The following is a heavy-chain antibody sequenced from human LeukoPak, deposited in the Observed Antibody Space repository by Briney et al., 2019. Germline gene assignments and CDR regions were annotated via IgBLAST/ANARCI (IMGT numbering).Heavy chain of an antibody. CDR1: GFTFSSYE. V-gene: IGHV3-23*01. CDR3: ANVTRYFDPFDY. J-gene: IGHJ4*02. CDR2: ISGSGGST. D-gene: IGHD3-9*01. Sequence: PGGSLRLSCAASGFTFSSYEMNWVRQAPGKGLEWVSAISGSGGSTYYADSVKGRFTISRDNSKNTLYLQMNSLRAEDTAVYYCANVTRYFDPFDYWGQGTLVTVSS.